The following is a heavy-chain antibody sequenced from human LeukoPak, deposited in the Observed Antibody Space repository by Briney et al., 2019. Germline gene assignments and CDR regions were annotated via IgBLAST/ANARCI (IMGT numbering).Heavy chain of an antibody. CDR3: ARDRVYITRVRGVPYYYYYNGAF. D-gene: IGHD3-10*01. Sequence: SETLSLTCTVSGGSISSYYWSWIRQPAGKGLEWIGRIYTSGSTNYNPSLKSRVTMSVDTSKNQFSLKLSSVTAADTAVYYCARDRVYITRVRGVPYYYYYNGAFWGKGPTVTVP. CDR1: GGSISSYY. J-gene: IGHJ6*03. V-gene: IGHV4-4*07. CDR2: IYTSGST.